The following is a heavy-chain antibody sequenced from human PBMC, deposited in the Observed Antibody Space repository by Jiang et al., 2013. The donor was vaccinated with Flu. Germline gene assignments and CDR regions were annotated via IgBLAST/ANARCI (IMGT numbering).Heavy chain of an antibody. Sequence: KPTQTLTLTCTFSGFSLSTSGVGVGWIRQPPGKALEWLALIYWDDDKRYSPSLKSRLTITKDTSKNQVVLTMTNMDPVDTATYYCAHRRSGGSYFDYWGQGTLVTVSS. CDR3: AHRRSGGSYFDY. D-gene: IGHD1-26*01. V-gene: IGHV2-5*02. J-gene: IGHJ4*02. CDR1: GFSLSTSGVG. CDR2: IYWDDDK.